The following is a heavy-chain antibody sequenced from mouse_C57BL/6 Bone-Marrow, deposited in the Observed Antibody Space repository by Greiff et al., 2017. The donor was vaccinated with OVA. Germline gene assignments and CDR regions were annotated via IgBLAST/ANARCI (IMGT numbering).Heavy chain of an antibody. J-gene: IGHJ4*01. Sequence: LVESGPGLVKPSQSLSLTCSVTGYSITSGYYWNWIRQFPGNKLEWMGYISYDGSNNYNPSLKNRISITRVTSKNQFFLKLNSVTTEDTATYYCARCDGYYLYYYAMDYWGQGTSVTVSS. CDR2: ISYDGSN. V-gene: IGHV3-6*01. CDR3: ARCDGYYLYYYAMDY. CDR1: GYSITSGYY. D-gene: IGHD2-3*01.